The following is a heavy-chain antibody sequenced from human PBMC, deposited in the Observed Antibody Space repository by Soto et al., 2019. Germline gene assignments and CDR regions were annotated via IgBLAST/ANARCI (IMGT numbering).Heavy chain of an antibody. D-gene: IGHD6-19*01. J-gene: IGHJ4*02. CDR3: AKIWDRQWLVGAFDY. CDR2: ISGSGGST. CDR1: GFTFSSYA. V-gene: IGHV3-23*01. Sequence: GGSLRLSCAASGFTFSSYAMSWVRQAPGKGLEWVSAISGSGGSTYYADSVKGRFTISRDNSKNTLYLQMNSLRAEDTAVYYCAKIWDRQWLVGAFDYWGQGTLVTVSS.